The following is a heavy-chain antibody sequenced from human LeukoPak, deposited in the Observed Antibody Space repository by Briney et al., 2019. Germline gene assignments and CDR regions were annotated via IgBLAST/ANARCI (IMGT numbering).Heavy chain of an antibody. CDR3: ARDRGDGYDYFWDY. Sequence: SETLSLTCTVSGDSMSSYFWSWIRQPPGKGLEWMAYNHDSGSTNYNPSLKSRVTISVDTSKNQFSLKLSSVTAADTAVYYCARDRGDGYDYFWDYWGQGTLVTVSS. CDR2: NHDSGST. CDR1: GDSMSSYF. D-gene: IGHD5-12*01. J-gene: IGHJ4*02. V-gene: IGHV4-59*01.